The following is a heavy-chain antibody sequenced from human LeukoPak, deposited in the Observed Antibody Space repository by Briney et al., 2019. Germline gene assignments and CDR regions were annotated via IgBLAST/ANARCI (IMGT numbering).Heavy chain of an antibody. CDR2: IYYSGST. CDR3: ARGYCSSTSCYRQVGY. J-gene: IGHJ4*02. Sequence: SETLSLTCTVSGGSISSYYWSWIRQPPGKGLEWIGYIYYSGSTNYNPSLKSQVTISVDTSKNQFSLKLSSVTAADTAVYYCARGYCSSTSCYRQVGYWGQGTLVTVSS. D-gene: IGHD2-2*02. V-gene: IGHV4-59*01. CDR1: GGSISSYY.